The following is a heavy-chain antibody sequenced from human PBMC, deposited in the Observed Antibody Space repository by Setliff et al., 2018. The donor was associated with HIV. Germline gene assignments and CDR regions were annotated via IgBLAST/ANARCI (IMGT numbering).Heavy chain of an antibody. D-gene: IGHD5-12*01. Sequence: ASVKVSCKASENTFTSYYMHWVRQAPGQGLEWMGIINPSGGSTRFGQKFQGRVTMTRDTSTRTVYMELSSLRSEDTAVYYCARGSKRWLQFDFFDYWGQGTLVTVSS. CDR1: ENTFTSYY. J-gene: IGHJ4*02. V-gene: IGHV1-46*01. CDR2: INPSGGST. CDR3: ARGSKRWLQFDFFDY.